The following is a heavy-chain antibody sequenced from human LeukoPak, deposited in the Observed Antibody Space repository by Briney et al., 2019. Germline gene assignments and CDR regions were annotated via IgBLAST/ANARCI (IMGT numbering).Heavy chain of an antibody. CDR2: INPNSGGT. CDR3: ARALRRDGYNYYFDY. V-gene: IGHV1-2*02. CDR1: GYTFTGYY. J-gene: IGHJ4*02. Sequence: ASVKVSCKXSGYTFTGYYMHWVRQAPRQGLEWMRWINPNSGGTNYAQKFQGRVTMTRDTSISTAYMELSRLRSDDTAVYYCARALRRDGYNYYFDYWGQGTLVTVSS. D-gene: IGHD5-24*01.